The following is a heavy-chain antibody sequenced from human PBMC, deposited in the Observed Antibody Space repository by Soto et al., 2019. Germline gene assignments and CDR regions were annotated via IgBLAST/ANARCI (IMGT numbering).Heavy chain of an antibody. CDR1: GGSISRSSYF. CDR2: ISYSGSA. Sequence: PSETLSLTCTVSGGSISRSSYFWGWIRQPPGKGLEWVGSISYSGSAYYNPSLKSRVTISVDTSKNQFSLKLSSVTAADTALYYCARESLGIAVTGVIDYWGQGTLVTVSS. CDR3: ARESLGIAVTGVIDY. V-gene: IGHV4-39*02. J-gene: IGHJ4*02. D-gene: IGHD6-19*01.